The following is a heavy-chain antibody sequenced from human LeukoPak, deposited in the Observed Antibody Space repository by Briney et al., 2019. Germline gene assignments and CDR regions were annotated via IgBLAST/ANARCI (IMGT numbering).Heavy chain of an antibody. Sequence: GGSLRLSCAASGFTFSSYAMSWVRQAPGKGLEWGSAISGSGGSTYYADSVKGRFTISRDNSKNTLYLQMNSLRAEDTAVYYCAKDRGSCSSTSCSANWFDPWGQGTLVTVSS. D-gene: IGHD2-2*01. CDR3: AKDRGSCSSTSCSANWFDP. J-gene: IGHJ5*02. V-gene: IGHV3-23*01. CDR2: ISGSGGST. CDR1: GFTFSSYA.